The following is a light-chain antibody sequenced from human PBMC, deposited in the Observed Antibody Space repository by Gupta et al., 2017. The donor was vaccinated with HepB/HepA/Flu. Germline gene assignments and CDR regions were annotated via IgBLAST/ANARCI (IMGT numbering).Light chain of an antibody. Sequence: QSVLPQPPSVSGAPRQMVTNSCTGTTSNIGAGYDVHWYQQLPGTAPKLRIFWNFNRPSGVPDRFFCSKAGTYASPDITGPQAGDEAYYYWQSYDSNQSVCGFGGGTKL. J-gene: IGLJ2*01. CDR2: WNF. CDR3: QSYDSNQSVCG. CDR1: TSNIGAGYD. V-gene: IGLV1-40*01.